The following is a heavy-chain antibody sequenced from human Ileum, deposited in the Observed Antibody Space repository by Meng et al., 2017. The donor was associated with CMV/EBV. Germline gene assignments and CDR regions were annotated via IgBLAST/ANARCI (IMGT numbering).Heavy chain of an antibody. CDR3: AKDNYPNRGSWFDP. Sequence: GESLKISCETSGFTFSLYGMHWVRQAPGNGLEWVAFIRYDGSSKYYADSVKGRFTISRDNSKSTLYLQMNSLRAEDTALYYCAKDNYPNRGSWFDPWGQGTLVTVSS. J-gene: IGHJ5*02. CDR2: IRYDGSSK. V-gene: IGHV3-30*02. D-gene: IGHD1-26*01. CDR1: GFTFSLYG.